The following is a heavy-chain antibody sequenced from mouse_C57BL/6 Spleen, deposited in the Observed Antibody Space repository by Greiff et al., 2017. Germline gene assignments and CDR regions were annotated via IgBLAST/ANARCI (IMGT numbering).Heavy chain of an antibody. V-gene: IGHV1-63*01. CDR2: IYPGGGYT. CDR3: ARRRSSYQGHAKDY. CDR1: GYTFTNYW. D-gene: IGHD1-1*01. Sequence: QVQLQQSGAELVRPGTSVKMSCKASGYTFTNYWIGWAKQRPGHGLEWIGDIYPGGGYTNYNEKFKGKATLTADKSSSTAYMQFSSLTSEDSAIYYCARRRSSYQGHAKDYWGQGTSVTVSS. J-gene: IGHJ4*01.